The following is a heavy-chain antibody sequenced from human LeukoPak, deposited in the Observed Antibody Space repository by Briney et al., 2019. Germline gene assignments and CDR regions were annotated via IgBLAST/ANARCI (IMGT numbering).Heavy chain of an antibody. V-gene: IGHV4-59*01. CDR3: ARRIVDYCTDGVCRTFDI. J-gene: IGHJ3*02. D-gene: IGHD2-8*01. Sequence: SETLSLTCTVSGGSIHDDYWSWFRQPPGQGLEWIGYIHHSGSTNYNPYLKSRVNIVIETSRTQFYLKVTSVTVADTAVYFCARRIVDYCTDGVCRTFDIWGHGTTVAVSS. CDR1: GGSIHDDY. CDR2: IHHSGST.